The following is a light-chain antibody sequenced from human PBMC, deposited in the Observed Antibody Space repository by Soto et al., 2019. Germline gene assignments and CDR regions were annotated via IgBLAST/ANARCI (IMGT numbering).Light chain of an antibody. J-gene: IGKJ5*01. CDR1: QSVSSS. CDR3: QQRSNWPLIT. V-gene: IGKV3-11*01. CDR2: DAS. Sequence: EIVLTQSPATLSLSPGARATLSCRASQSVSSSLAWYQQNPGQAPRLLIYDASNRATGIPARFSGSGSGTDFTLTISSLESEDFAVYYCQQRSNWPLITFGQGTRLEIK.